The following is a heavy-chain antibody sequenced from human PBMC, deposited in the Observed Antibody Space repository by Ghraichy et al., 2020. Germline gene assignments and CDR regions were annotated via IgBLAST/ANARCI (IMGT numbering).Heavy chain of an antibody. D-gene: IGHD2-21*01. CDR1: GFIVSSNF. CDR2: IYSNGDT. V-gene: IGHV3-53*01. CDR3: ARFPTCGGDCFGKYYFDY. J-gene: IGHJ4*02. Sequence: GGSLRLSCAASGFIVSSNFMSWVRQAPGKGLEWVSIIYSNGDTYYADSVKGRFTISRDNSKNTVYLQMNSLRAEDTAVYYCARFPTCGGDCFGKYYFDYWGQGTLVTVS.